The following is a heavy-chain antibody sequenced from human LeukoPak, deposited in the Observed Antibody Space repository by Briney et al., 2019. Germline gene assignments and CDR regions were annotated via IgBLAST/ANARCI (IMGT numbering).Heavy chain of an antibody. CDR2: IYHSGST. J-gene: IGHJ4*02. Sequence: SGTLSLTCAVSGGSISSSNWWSWVRQPPGKGLEWIGEIYHSGSTNYNPSLKSRVTISVDKSKNQFSLKLSSVTAADTAVYYCARATYYYDSSGYHITYYFDYWGQGTLVTVSS. V-gene: IGHV4-4*02. CDR1: GGSISSSNW. CDR3: ARATYYYDSSGYHITYYFDY. D-gene: IGHD3-22*01.